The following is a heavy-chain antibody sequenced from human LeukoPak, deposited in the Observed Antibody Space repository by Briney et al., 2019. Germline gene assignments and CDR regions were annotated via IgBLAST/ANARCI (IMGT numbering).Heavy chain of an antibody. CDR1: GFTFSGSA. Sequence: PGGSLRLSCAASGFTFSGSAMHWVRQASGKGLEWVGRIRSKANSYATAYAASVKGRFTISRDDSKNTAYLQMNSLKTEDTAVYYCTSRVPTDNYKRQDYWGQGTLVTVSS. J-gene: IGHJ4*02. V-gene: IGHV3-73*01. CDR3: TSRVPTDNYKRQDY. CDR2: IRSKANSYAT. D-gene: IGHD1-1*01.